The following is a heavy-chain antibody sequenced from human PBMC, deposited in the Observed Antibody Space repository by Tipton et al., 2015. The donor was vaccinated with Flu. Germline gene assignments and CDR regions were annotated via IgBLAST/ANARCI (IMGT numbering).Heavy chain of an antibody. J-gene: IGHJ4*02. Sequence: TLSLTCDVSGFSVSRVVYWGWIRQPPGKGLEWLGSFYQSGTSYYNPSLKSRVTVPLDTSKSHFTLKLSSVTAGDTAVYYCASLEGPFEGGHCVSTNCWVNFWGQGTLVTVSS. CDR1: GFSVSRVVY. D-gene: IGHD2-2*01. CDR3: ASLEGPFEGGHCVSTNCWVNF. V-gene: IGHV4-38-2*01. CDR2: FYQSGTS.